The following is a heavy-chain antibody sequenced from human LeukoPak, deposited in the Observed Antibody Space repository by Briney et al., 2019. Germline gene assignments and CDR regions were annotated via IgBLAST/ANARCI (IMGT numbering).Heavy chain of an antibody. CDR3: AKVPESDP. CDR1: GFTFSSYG. Sequence: PGGSLRRSCAASGFTFSSYGMHWVRQAPGKGLVWVACIRYDGSNKYYADSVKGRFTISRDNSKNTLYLQMNSLRAEDTAVYYCAKVPESDPWGQGTLVTVSS. J-gene: IGHJ5*02. V-gene: IGHV3-30*02. CDR2: IRYDGSNK.